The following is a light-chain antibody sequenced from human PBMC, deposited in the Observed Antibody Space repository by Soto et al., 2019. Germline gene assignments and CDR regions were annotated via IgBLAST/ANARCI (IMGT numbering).Light chain of an antibody. Sequence: QPVLTQPPSASGTPGQRVTISCSGSSSNIGSNYVYWYQQLPGTPPKLLIYRNNQRPSGVPDRFSGSKSGTSASLAISGLRSEDEADYYCAAWDDSLSVLYVFGTGTKLTVL. CDR2: RNN. CDR1: SSNIGSNY. CDR3: AAWDDSLSVLYV. V-gene: IGLV1-47*01. J-gene: IGLJ1*01.